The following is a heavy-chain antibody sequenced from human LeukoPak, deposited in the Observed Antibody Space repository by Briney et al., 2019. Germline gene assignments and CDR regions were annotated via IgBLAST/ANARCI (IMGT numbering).Heavy chain of an antibody. J-gene: IGHJ4*02. Sequence: SVKVSCKASGGTFSSYAISWVRQAPGQGLEWMGGIIPIFGTANYAQKFQGRVTMTEDTSTDTAYMELSSLRSEDTAVYYCATELEMTMLDYWGQGTLVTVSS. CDR1: GGTFSSYA. V-gene: IGHV1-69*06. D-gene: IGHD4/OR15-4a*01. CDR3: ATELEMTMLDY. CDR2: IIPIFGTA.